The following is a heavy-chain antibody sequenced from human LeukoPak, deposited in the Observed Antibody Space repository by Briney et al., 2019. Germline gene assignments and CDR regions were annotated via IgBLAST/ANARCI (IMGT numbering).Heavy chain of an antibody. Sequence: KPSETLSLTCTVSGGSISSYYWSWIRQPPGKGLEWIGYIYYSGSTNYNPSLKSRVTISVDTSKNQFSLKLSSVTAADTAVYYCAREGGDYGDSPEHFDYWGQGTLVTVSS. CDR1: GGSISSYY. V-gene: IGHV4-59*12. D-gene: IGHD4-17*01. J-gene: IGHJ4*02. CDR2: IYYSGST. CDR3: AREGGDYGDSPEHFDY.